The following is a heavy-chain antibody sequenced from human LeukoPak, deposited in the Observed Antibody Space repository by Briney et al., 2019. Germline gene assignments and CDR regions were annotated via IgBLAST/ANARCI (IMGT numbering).Heavy chain of an antibody. CDR3: ARAKIDY. V-gene: IGHV3-7*01. CDR2: INEEGSAK. Sequence: PGGSLRLSCAASGITFSSFGMTWVRQAPGKGLEWVANINEEGSAKYYVDSVEGRFTISRDNAKNSLYLQMNSLRGEDTAVYYCARAKIDYWGQGALVTVSS. J-gene: IGHJ4*02. CDR1: GITFSSFG.